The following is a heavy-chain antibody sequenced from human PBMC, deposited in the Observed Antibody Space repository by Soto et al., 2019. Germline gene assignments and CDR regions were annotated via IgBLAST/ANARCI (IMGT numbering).Heavy chain of an antibody. D-gene: IGHD2-2*01. J-gene: IGHJ6*02. Sequence: QLQLQESGSGLVKPSQTLSLTCAVSGGSISSGGYSWSWIRQPPGKGLEWIGYIYHSGSTYYNPXLTSLXTISVDRSKNXXSXKPXSVTAADTAVYYCARDRGYCISTSCHYYYYYGMDVWGQGTTVTVSS. CDR3: ARDRGYCISTSCHYYYYYGMDV. CDR1: GGSISSGGYS. CDR2: IYHSGST. V-gene: IGHV4-30-2*01.